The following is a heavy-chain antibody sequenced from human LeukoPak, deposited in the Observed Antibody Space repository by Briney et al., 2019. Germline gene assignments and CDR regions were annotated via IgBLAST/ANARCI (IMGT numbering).Heavy chain of an antibody. J-gene: IGHJ4*02. V-gene: IGHV1-2*02. CDR1: GYIFTGDY. D-gene: IGHD5-12*01. CDR2: INPNTGAT. CDR3: ARDLSGYDYFDF. Sequence: GASVKVSCKASGYIFTGDYIHWVRQAPGQGLEWMGWINPNTGATKSAQKFQGRVTLARDTSISTAFMDLIRPKSDDTAVYYCARDLSGYDYFDFWGQGTLVTVSS.